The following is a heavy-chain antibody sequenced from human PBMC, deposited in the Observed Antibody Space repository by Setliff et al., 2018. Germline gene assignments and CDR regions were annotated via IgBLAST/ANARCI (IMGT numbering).Heavy chain of an antibody. D-gene: IGHD2-15*01. V-gene: IGHV1-18*01. J-gene: IGHJ3*01. CDR1: GYSFRNFG. Sequence: ASVKVSCKASGYSFRNFGITWVRQAPGQGLEWMGWISGYNGNTNYAQKLQGRVTMTTDTSTTTAYMELKSLISDDTAVYYCAISTLSICSGGTCPNVFDVWGQGTMVTV. CDR3: AISTLSICSGGTCPNVFDV. CDR2: ISGYNGNT.